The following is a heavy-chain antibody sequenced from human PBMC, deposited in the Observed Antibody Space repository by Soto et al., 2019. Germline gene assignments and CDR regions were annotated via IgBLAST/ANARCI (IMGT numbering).Heavy chain of an antibody. V-gene: IGHV3-72*01. CDR1: GFTFSDHY. CDR2: IRNKANIYTT. Sequence: VQLVESGGGLVQPGGSLRLSCAASGFTFSDHYMEWVRQAPGKGLEWVGRIRNKANIYTTEYAASVKGRFTISRDDSKNSLYLQMNSLKTEDTAVYYCARAPLYSTSYYFDQWGQGTLVTVSS. CDR3: ARAPLYSTSYYFDQ. D-gene: IGHD6-6*01. J-gene: IGHJ4*02.